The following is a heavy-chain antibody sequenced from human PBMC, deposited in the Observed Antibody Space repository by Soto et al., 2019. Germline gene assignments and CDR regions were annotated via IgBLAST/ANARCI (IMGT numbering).Heavy chain of an antibody. CDR2: ILNDGSNR. D-gene: IGHD3-10*01. V-gene: IGHV3-33*01. J-gene: IGHJ6*02. CDR3: ARDDEYSGNGMDV. Sequence: QVQLVESGGGVVQPGRSLRLSCAASGFTFSNYGMHWVRQAPGKGLEWVAVILNDGSNRYHRDSVKDRFTISRDNSKNMLYLQMNSLRAEDTAVYYCARDDEYSGNGMDVWGQGTTVTVS. CDR1: GFTFSNYG.